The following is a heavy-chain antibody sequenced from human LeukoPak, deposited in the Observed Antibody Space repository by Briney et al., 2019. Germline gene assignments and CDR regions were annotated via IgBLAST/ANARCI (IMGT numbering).Heavy chain of an antibody. V-gene: IGHV3-33*01. Sequence: QPGGSLRLSCAASGFTFSSYGMHWVRQGPGRGLEWVALIWFDGSSEYYADSVKGRFTISRDNSKETLWLQMNGLRDEDTAVYYCARDLFGDYDDWGQGTLVTVSS. CDR1: GFTFSSYG. CDR2: IWFDGSSE. D-gene: IGHD4-17*01. J-gene: IGHJ4*02. CDR3: ARDLFGDYDD.